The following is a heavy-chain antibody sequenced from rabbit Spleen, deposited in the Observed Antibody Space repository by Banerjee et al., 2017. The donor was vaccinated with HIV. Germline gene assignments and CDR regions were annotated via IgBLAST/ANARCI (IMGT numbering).Heavy chain of an antibody. CDR1: GFSFSNKAV. D-gene: IGHD1-1*01. CDR2: INAITGKA. J-gene: IGHJ4*01. Sequence: QEQLEESAGGLVQPGGSLKLSCTASGFSFSNKAVMCWVRQAPGKGLEWLACINAITGKAVYASWAKGRFTFSKTSSTTVTLQMTSLTAADTATYFCVRDLTGVIGWNFGWWGQGTLVTVS. V-gene: IGHV1S45*01. CDR3: VRDLTGVIGWNFGW.